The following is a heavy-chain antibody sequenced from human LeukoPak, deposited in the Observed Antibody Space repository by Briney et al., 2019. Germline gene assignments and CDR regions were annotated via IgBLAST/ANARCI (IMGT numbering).Heavy chain of an antibody. CDR3: ARGTRYGDFVNYFDF. CDR2: IYYSGST. CDR1: GGSFSLYY. V-gene: IGHV4-59*01. D-gene: IGHD4-17*01. J-gene: IGHJ4*02. Sequence: PSETLSLTCTVSGGSFSLYYWTWIRQPPGKGLEYIGYIYYSGSTNYNPSLKSRVTISADTSNNEFSLKLSSVTAADTAVYYCARGTRYGDFVNYFDFWGQGALVTVSS.